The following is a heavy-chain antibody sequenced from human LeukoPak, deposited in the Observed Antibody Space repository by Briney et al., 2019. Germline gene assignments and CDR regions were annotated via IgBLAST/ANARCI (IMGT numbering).Heavy chain of an antibody. D-gene: IGHD6-19*01. Sequence: PSETLSLTCTVSGGSISSSSYYWGWIRQSPGKGLEWIGSIYYSGSTYYNPSLKSRVTISVDTSKNQFSLKLSSVTAADTAVYYCASIISSRWAEQWLHNWFDPWGQGTLVTVSS. J-gene: IGHJ5*02. V-gene: IGHV4-39*07. CDR1: GGSISSSSYY. CDR2: IYYSGST. CDR3: ASIISSRWAEQWLHNWFDP.